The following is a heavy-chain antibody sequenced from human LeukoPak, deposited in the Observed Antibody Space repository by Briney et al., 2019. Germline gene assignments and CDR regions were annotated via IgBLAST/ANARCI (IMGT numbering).Heavy chain of an antibody. CDR2: ISPNADKT. D-gene: IGHD3-22*01. V-gene: IGHV3-23*01. CDR1: GFTFGIYA. J-gene: IGHJ4*02. Sequence: PGGSLRLSCAASGFTFGIYAMSWVRQAPGKGLEWVSFISPNADKTSKADSVEGRFTISRDNPRNTLYLQMNSLRDDDTAVYYCAIMHGYYDGSGYWVQWGQGSLVTVYS. CDR3: AIMHGYYDGSGYWVQ.